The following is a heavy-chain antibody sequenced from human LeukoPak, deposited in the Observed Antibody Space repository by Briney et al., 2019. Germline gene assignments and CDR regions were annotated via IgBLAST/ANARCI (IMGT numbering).Heavy chain of an antibody. D-gene: IGHD3-3*01. CDR1: GFTFSSYG. CDR2: ISYDGSNK. V-gene: IGHV3-30*18. CDR3: AKGPVTYYDFWSGYLDY. Sequence: GGSLRLSCAASGFTFSSYGMHWVRQAPGKGLEWVAVISYDGSNKYYAGSVKGRFTISRDNSKNTLYLQMNSLRAEDTAVYYCAKGPVTYYDFWSGYLDYWGQGTLVTVSS. J-gene: IGHJ4*02.